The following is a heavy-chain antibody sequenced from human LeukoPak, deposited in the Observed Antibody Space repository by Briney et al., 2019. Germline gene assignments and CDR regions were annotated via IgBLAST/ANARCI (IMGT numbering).Heavy chain of an antibody. Sequence: PSETLSLTCTVSGGSISSYYWSWIRQPPGKGLEWIGYIYYSGSTNYNPSLKSRVTISVDTSKNQFSLKLSSVTAADTAVYYCARGFTVITPFDYWGQGTLVTVSS. CDR3: ARGFTVITPFDY. V-gene: IGHV4-59*01. CDR2: IYYSGST. CDR1: GGSISSYY. J-gene: IGHJ4*02. D-gene: IGHD3-10*01.